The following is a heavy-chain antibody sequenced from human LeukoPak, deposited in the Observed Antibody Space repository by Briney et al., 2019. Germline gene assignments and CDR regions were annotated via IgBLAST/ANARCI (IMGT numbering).Heavy chain of an antibody. V-gene: IGHV1-2*02. CDR1: GYTFTGYY. J-gene: IGHJ5*02. Sequence: GASVKVSCKASGYTFTGYYMHLVRQAPGQGLDWMAWINPNSGDTKYVQKLQGRVTMTRDTSISTAYMELRRLRSDDTAVYYCAGDGDESSSWYPNWFDPWGQGTLVTVSS. D-gene: IGHD6-13*01. CDR2: INPNSGDT. CDR3: AGDGDESSSWYPNWFDP.